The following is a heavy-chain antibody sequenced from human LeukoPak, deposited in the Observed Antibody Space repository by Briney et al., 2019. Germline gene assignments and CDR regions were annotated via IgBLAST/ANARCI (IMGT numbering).Heavy chain of an antibody. V-gene: IGHV4-4*07. CDR3: ARVKRFIGGYNGQDWFFDL. Sequence: LETLSLTPTVSLDSLSRYSWSWIRQPPGKRLEWIGRIYTSGRTNCNPSLKSRLTMSVDTSKNKFSLRLNSVTAAVTAMYYCARVKRFIGGYNGQDWFFDLWGRGTLVTVSA. CDR1: LDSLSRYS. D-gene: IGHD5-24*01. J-gene: IGHJ2*01. CDR2: IYTSGRT.